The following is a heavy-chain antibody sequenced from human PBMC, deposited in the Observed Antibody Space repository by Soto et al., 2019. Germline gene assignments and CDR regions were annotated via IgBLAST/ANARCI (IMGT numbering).Heavy chain of an antibody. Sequence: EVQLVESGGGLVQPGGSLRLSCAASGFTFSTYSLSWVRQAPGKGLEWIAYIDTSGRATSYADSVRGRFAISRDNARDALYLQVYSMRGEDTAVYYCARYFLTGDYREAFDIWGQGTMVTVSS. J-gene: IGHJ3*02. CDR2: IDTSGRAT. D-gene: IGHD7-27*01. CDR3: ARYFLTGDYREAFDI. V-gene: IGHV3-48*01. CDR1: GFTFSTYS.